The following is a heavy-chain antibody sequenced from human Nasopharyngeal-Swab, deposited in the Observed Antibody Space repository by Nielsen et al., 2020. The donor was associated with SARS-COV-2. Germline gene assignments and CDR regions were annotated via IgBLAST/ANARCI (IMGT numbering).Heavy chain of an antibody. J-gene: IGHJ6*03. CDR3: ARSHGYYDYVWGSYRHNYYYYYMDV. Sequence: RQAPGKGLEWIGEINHSGSTNYNPSLKSRVTISVDMSKNQFSLKLSSVTAADTAVYYCARSHGYYDYVWGSYRHNYYYYYMDVWGKGTTVTVSS. V-gene: IGHV4-34*01. D-gene: IGHD3-16*02. CDR2: INHSGST.